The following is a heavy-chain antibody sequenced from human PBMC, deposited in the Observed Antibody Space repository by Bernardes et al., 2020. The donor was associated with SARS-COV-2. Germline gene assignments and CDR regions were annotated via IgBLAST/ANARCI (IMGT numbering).Heavy chain of an antibody. CDR3: ARHRIDLVTSLVSWFDP. J-gene: IGHJ5*02. D-gene: IGHD2-21*02. V-gene: IGHV4-39*01. CDR2: IYYGGST. CDR1: GGSIISTSYY. Sequence: SDTLSPTCSVSGGSIISTSYYWGWSRQPPGWGLESIWSIYYGGSTYYNPSLTSRATISADTSKNQFSLKLSSVTAAGTAVYYCARHRIDLVTSLVSWFDPWGQGTLVTVSA.